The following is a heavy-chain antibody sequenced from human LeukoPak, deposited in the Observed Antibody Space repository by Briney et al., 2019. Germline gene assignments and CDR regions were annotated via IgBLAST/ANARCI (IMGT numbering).Heavy chain of an antibody. CDR1: GFTFDDYA. CDR2: ISWNSGSI. Sequence: PGGSLRLSCAASGFTFDDYAMHWVRQAPGKGLEWVSGISWNSGSIGYADSVKGRFTISRDNAKNSLYLQMNSLRAEDTALYYCAKEGTAVRSFDIWGQGTMVTVSS. V-gene: IGHV3-9*01. J-gene: IGHJ3*02. D-gene: IGHD6-13*01. CDR3: AKEGTAVRSFDI.